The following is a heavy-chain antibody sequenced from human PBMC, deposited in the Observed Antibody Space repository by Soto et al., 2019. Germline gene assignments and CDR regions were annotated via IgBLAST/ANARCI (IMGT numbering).Heavy chain of an antibody. CDR2: INAGNGNT. J-gene: IGHJ1*01. CDR3: AYGYCSGGSCWYVEYFQH. CDR1: GYTFTSYA. V-gene: IGHV1-3*01. Sequence: QVQLVQSGAEVKKPGASVKVSCKASGYTFTSYAMHWVRQAPGQRLEWMGWINAGNGNTKYSQKFQGRVTITRDTSASTAYMELSSLRSEDTAVYYCAYGYCSGGSCWYVEYFQHWGQGTLVTVSS. D-gene: IGHD2-15*01.